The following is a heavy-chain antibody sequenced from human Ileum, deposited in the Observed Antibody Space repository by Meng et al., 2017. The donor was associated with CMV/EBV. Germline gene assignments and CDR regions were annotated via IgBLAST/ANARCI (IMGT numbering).Heavy chain of an antibody. D-gene: IGHD4/OR15-4a*01. CDR2: IYYSGTT. V-gene: IGHV4-39*07. Sequence: SETLSLTCTVSGASISNGDYYWGWVRQPPGQGLEWIATIYYSGTTFYNPALKSRVTISLDMSKNQFSLKLSSVTAADTALYYCAREVRITDYFDHWGQGALVTVSS. J-gene: IGHJ4*01. CDR1: GASISNGDYY. CDR3: AREVRITDYFDH.